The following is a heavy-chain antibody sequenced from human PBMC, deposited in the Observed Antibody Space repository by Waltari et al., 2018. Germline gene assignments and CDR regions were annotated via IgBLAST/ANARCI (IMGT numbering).Heavy chain of an antibody. J-gene: IGHJ4*02. CDR3: SGGVGGTIGSDF. V-gene: IGHV3-23*01. CDR2: LSGSGRDR. Sequence: EVQLLESGGGLVHPGGSTRASCKAFGFTFANYGIRWVRQAPGKGLEWVSGLSGSGRDRYYAPAVKGRFIISRDNSKNTLNLQMDSLRLDDTALYYCSGGVGGTIGSDFWGQGTQVTVSS. D-gene: IGHD2-8*02. CDR1: GFTFANYG.